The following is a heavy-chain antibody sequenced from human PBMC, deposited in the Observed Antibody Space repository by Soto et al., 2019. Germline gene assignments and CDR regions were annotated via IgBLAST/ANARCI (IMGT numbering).Heavy chain of an antibody. V-gene: IGHV3-7*01. CDR1: GFTFSSHW. J-gene: IGHJ4*02. CDR2: IKEDGSEK. CDR3: ARSRHLES. Sequence: GGSLRLSCAVSGFTFSSHWMTWVRQAPGKGLEWVANIKEDGSEKYYVDSVKGRFTISRDNAKNSLFLQMNSLRVEDTAVYYCARSRHLESWGQGTLVTVSS.